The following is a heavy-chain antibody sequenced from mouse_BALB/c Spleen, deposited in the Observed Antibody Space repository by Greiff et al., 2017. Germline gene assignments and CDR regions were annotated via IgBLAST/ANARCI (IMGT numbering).Heavy chain of an antibody. J-gene: IGHJ3*01. D-gene: IGHD1-1*01. CDR3: TRGFYYYGSEAWFAY. Sequence: EVNVVESGGGLVKPGGSLKLSCAASGFTFSSYTMSWVRQTPEKRLEWVATISSGGSYTYYPDSVKGRFTISRDNAKNTLYLQMSSLKSEDTAMYYCTRGFYYYGSEAWFAYWGQGTLVTVSA. CDR1: GFTFSSYT. CDR2: ISSGGSYT. V-gene: IGHV5-6-4*01.